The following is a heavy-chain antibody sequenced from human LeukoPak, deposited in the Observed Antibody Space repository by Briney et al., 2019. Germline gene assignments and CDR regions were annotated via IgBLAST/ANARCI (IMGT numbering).Heavy chain of an antibody. CDR1: GGSISSYY. Sequence: PSETLSLTCTVSGGSISSYYWSWIRQPPGKGLEWIGYIYYSGSTNYNPSLKSRVTISVDTSKNQFSLKLSSVTAADTAVYYCARVPLLYDIVTGYQDGMDVWGQGTTVTVSS. CDR3: ARVPLLYDIVTGYQDGMDV. D-gene: IGHD3-9*01. J-gene: IGHJ6*02. CDR2: IYYSGST. V-gene: IGHV4-59*01.